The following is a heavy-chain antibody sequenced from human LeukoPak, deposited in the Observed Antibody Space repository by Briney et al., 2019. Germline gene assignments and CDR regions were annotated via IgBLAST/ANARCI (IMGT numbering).Heavy chain of an antibody. CDR3: AKGRGSSSWANDY. D-gene: IGHD6-13*01. Sequence: PGGSLRLSCAASGFTFSSYSMNWVRQAPGKGLEWVSSISSSSSYIYYADSVKGRFTISRDNAKNSLYLQMNSLRAEDTAVYYCAKGRGSSSWANDYWGQGTLVTVSS. J-gene: IGHJ4*02. CDR1: GFTFSSYS. V-gene: IGHV3-21*04. CDR2: ISSSSSYI.